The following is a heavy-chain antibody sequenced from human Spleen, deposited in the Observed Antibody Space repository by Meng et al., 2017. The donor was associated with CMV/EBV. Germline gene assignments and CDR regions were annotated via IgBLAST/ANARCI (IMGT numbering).Heavy chain of an antibody. CDR2: IRSDGSNE. CDR3: AKDWCRTSCYSYHFDN. Sequence: GGSLRLSCAASGFTFSSYGMHWVRQAPGKGLEWVAFIRSDGSNEYYADSVKGRFTISRDNSKNTLYLQMNSLRLEDTALYYCAKDWCRTSCYSYHFDNWGQGGLVTVSS. J-gene: IGHJ4*02. D-gene: IGHD2-2*01. CDR1: GFTFSSYG. V-gene: IGHV3-30*02.